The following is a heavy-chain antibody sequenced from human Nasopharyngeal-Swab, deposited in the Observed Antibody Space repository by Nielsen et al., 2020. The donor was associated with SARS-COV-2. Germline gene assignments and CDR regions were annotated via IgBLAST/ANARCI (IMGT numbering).Heavy chain of an antibody. Sequence: GRSLRLSCAASGFTFSDYTMNWVRQAPGQGLVWVSSLSSSGSYMYYTDSVKGRFTMSRDNAKNSLYLQMNSLRAEDTAVYYCASDSRYWGQGTLVTVSS. CDR1: GFTFSDYT. J-gene: IGHJ4*02. D-gene: IGHD2-2*01. V-gene: IGHV3-21*01. CDR2: LSSSGSYM. CDR3: ASDSRY.